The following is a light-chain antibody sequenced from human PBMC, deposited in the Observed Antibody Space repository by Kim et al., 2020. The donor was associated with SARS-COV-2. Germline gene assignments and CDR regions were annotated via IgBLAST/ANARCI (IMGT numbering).Light chain of an antibody. CDR1: SSNIGAGYD. V-gene: IGLV1-40*01. Sequence: RVTISCTGISSNIGAGYDVHWYQQLPGTAPKLLIYGNSNRPSGVPDRFSGSESGTSASLAITGLQAEDEADYYCQSYDSSLSGSVVFGGGTQLTVL. J-gene: IGLJ2*01. CDR2: GNS. CDR3: QSYDSSLSGSVV.